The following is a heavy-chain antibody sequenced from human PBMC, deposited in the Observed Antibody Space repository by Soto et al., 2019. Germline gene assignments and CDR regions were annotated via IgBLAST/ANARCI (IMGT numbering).Heavy chain of an antibody. D-gene: IGHD6-13*01. CDR3: ARDRIAAAGTPYYFDY. CDR1: GGSISSYY. J-gene: IGHJ4*02. Sequence: SETLSLTCTVPGGSISSYYWSWIRQPAGKGLEWIGRIYTSGSTNYNPSLKSRVTMSVDTSKNQFSLKLSSVTAADTAVYYCARDRIAAAGTPYYFDYWGQGTLVTVSS. V-gene: IGHV4-4*07. CDR2: IYTSGST.